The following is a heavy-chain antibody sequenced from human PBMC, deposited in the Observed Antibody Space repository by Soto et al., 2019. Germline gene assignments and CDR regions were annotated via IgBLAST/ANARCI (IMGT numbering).Heavy chain of an antibody. CDR2: ISWDGGST. J-gene: IGHJ6*02. D-gene: IGHD6-13*01. V-gene: IGHV3-43D*04. CDR3: AKDHLPSSWLQNYYYYGMDV. Sequence: PGGSLRFSCAASGSTFDDYAMHWVRQAPGKGLEWVSLISWDGGSTYYADSVKGRFTISRDNSKNSLYLQMNSLRAEDTALYYCAKDHLPSSWLQNYYYYGMDVWGQGTTVTV. CDR1: GSTFDDYA.